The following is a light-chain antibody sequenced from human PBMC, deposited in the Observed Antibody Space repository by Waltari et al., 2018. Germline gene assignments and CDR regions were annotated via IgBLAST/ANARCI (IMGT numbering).Light chain of an antibody. CDR2: YDS. CDR3: QVWHAAIDPGV. CDR1: NIGRYR. Sequence: SYVLTQPPPVSVAPGETARLTCGGDNIGRYRVHWYQQKPGQAPVLVIFYDSDRPSGIPERFSGSNSGNTATLTISRVEAGDEANYYCQVWHAAIDPGVFGTGTEVTV. J-gene: IGLJ1*01. V-gene: IGLV3-21*04.